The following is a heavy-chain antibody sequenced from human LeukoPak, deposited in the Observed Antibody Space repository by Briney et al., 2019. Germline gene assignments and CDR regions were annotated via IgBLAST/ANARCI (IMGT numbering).Heavy chain of an antibody. CDR3: ARRIEGAYGDYFQH. J-gene: IGHJ1*01. V-gene: IGHV1-2*02. CDR1: GYTFTGYY. D-gene: IGHD1-26*01. Sequence: ASVKVSCKASGYTFTGYYMHWVRQAPGQGLEWMGWVNPYSGGTNYARKFQGRVTMTRDTSISTAYMELSSLRSDDTAVYYCARRIEGAYGDYFQHWGRGTLVTVSS. CDR2: VNPYSGGT.